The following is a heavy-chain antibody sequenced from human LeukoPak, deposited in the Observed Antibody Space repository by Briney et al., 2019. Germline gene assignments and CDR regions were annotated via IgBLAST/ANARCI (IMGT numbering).Heavy chain of an antibody. CDR3: ARDLSGGAAIDY. D-gene: IGHD1-26*01. CDR2: IFYSGST. V-gene: IGHV4-59*01. CDR1: DGSISNYY. J-gene: IGHJ4*02. Sequence: SETLSLTCTVSDGSISNYYWSWIRQSPGKGLEWIGYIFYSGSTKYNPSLKSRVTISVDTSKNQFSLKLSSVTAADTAVYYRARDLSGGAAIDYWGQGTLVTVSS.